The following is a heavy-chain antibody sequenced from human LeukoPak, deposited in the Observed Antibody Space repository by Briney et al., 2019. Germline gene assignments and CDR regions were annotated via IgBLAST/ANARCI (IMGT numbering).Heavy chain of an antibody. CDR1: GFAFGSEA. V-gene: IGHV3-7*01. D-gene: IGHD3-22*01. CDR2: IKQDGSEK. Sequence: PGGSLRLSCAVSGFAFGSEAMSWVRQAPEKGLEWVANIKQDGSEKYYVDSVKGRFTISRDNAKNSLYLQMNSLRAEDTAVYYCARDRSMTYYYDSSGYKYWGQGTLVTVSS. CDR3: ARDRSMTYYYDSSGYKY. J-gene: IGHJ4*02.